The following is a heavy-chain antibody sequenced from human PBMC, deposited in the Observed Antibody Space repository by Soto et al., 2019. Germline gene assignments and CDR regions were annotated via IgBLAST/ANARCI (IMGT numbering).Heavy chain of an antibody. CDR2: VSGSAGST. J-gene: IGHJ2*01. D-gene: IGHD3-3*01. V-gene: IGHV3-23*01. CDR3: AKDASSGITSFDS. Sequence: EVQLLESGGGLVQPGGSLRLSCAASGFTFSSYAISWVRQAPGKGLEWVSVVSGSAGSTYYADSVKGRFTISRDNPKNTLYLQMNSLRAEDTAVYYCAKDASSGITSFDSWGRGTVVTVSS. CDR1: GFTFSSYA.